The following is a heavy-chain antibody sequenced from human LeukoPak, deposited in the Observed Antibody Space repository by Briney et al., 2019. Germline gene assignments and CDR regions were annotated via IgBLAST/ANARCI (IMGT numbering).Heavy chain of an antibody. D-gene: IGHD3-16*01. CDR2: IYSGGRT. Sequence: PGGSPRLSCAASGFTVSSSYMSWVLQAPGKGLEWGSAIYSGGRTSYADAVKGRFTVSRDNSKYTLYLQMNSLRAEDTAVYYCAKRAGPFGGGFDYWGQGTLVSVSS. CDR3: AKRAGPFGGGFDY. V-gene: IGHV3-53*01. CDR1: GFTVSSSY. J-gene: IGHJ4*02.